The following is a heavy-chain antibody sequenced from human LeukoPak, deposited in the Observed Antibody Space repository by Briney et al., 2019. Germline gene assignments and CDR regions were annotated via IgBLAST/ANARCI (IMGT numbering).Heavy chain of an antibody. J-gene: IGHJ4*02. CDR2: ISGSGGST. CDR1: GFTFSSYA. V-gene: IGHV3-23*01. D-gene: IGHD4-23*01. CDR3: ARDPSVTPRPPFDY. Sequence: QAGGSLRLSCAASGFTFSSYAMSWVRQAPGKGLEWVSAISGSGGSTYYADSVKGRFTISRDNSKNTLYLQMNSLRAEDTAVYYCARDPSVTPRPPFDYWGQGTLVTVSS.